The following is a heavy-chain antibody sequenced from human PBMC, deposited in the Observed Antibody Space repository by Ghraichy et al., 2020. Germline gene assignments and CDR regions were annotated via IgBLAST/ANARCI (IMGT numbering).Heavy chain of an antibody. CDR3: ASGSSRDTSMVSWKKGFVY. Sequence: GGSLRLSCAASGFTFSGYAMSWVRQAPGKGLEWVSAVSASGSSTYNADSVKGRFTISRDNSKNTLYLQMNSLRAEDTAAYYCASGSSRDTSMVSWKKGFVYWGQGTLVTVSS. J-gene: IGHJ4*02. CDR2: VSASGSST. V-gene: IGHV3-23*01. D-gene: IGHD5-18*01. CDR1: GFTFSGYA.